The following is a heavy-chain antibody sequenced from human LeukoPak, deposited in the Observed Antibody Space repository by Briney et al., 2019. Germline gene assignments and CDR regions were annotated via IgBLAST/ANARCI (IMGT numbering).Heavy chain of an antibody. D-gene: IGHD6-19*01. CDR2: ISSSSSYT. J-gene: IGHJ3*02. Sequence: GGSLRLSCAASGFTFSDYYMSWIRQAPGKGLEWVSYISSSSSYTNYADSVKGRFTISRDNAKNSLYLQMNSLRAGDTAVYYCARVRKCSSGWYDAFDIWGQGTMVTVSS. CDR1: GFTFSDYY. V-gene: IGHV3-11*05. CDR3: ARVRKCSSGWYDAFDI.